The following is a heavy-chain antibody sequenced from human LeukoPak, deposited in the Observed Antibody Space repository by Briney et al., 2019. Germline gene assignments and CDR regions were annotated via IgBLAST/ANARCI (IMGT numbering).Heavy chain of an antibody. CDR2: IYSGGGT. CDR3: ARLTGLYYFDN. J-gene: IGHJ4*02. Sequence: GGSLRLSCAASGFTVSSKYMNWVRQAPGKGLEWVSAIYSGGGTNYADSVKGRFTISRDNSKNTLYLQMNSLRAEDTAVYYCARLTGLYYFDNWGQGTLVTVSS. D-gene: IGHD3-9*01. V-gene: IGHV3-53*01. CDR1: GFTVSSKY.